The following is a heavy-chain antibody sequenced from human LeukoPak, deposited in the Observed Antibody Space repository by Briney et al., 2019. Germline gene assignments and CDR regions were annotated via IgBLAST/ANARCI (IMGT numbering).Heavy chain of an antibody. D-gene: IGHD6-19*01. Sequence: RGESLKISCKGSGYSFTNYWIGWVRQMPGKALEWMGIIYPGDSDTRYSPSFQGQVTISADKSISTAYPQWSSLKASDTAMYYCARPVSTVAGTEVYFDFWGQGTLVTVSS. CDR3: ARPVSTVAGTEVYFDF. CDR2: IYPGDSDT. V-gene: IGHV5-51*01. CDR1: GYSFTNYW. J-gene: IGHJ4*02.